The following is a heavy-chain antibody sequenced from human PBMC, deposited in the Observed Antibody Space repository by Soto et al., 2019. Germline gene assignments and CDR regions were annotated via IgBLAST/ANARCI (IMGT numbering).Heavy chain of an antibody. CDR1: GFKFSNYA. V-gene: IGHV3-23*01. D-gene: IGHD2-15*01. Sequence: GSLRLSCAASGFKFSNYAMSWVRQAPGKGLEWVAVVSIGGSTHYADSVRGRFTISRDNSKNTLSLQMNSLTAEDTAVYFCAKRRGAGGHFDYWGQGALVTVSS. J-gene: IGHJ4*02. CDR3: AKRRGAGGHFDY. CDR2: VSIGGST.